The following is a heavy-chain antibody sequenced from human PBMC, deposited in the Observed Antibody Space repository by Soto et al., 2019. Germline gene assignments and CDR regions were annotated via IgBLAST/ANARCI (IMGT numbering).Heavy chain of an antibody. CDR1: GFTFSSYW. D-gene: IGHD1-26*01. Sequence: EVQLVESGGGLVQPGGSLRLSCAASGFTFSSYWMHWVRQAPGKGLVWVSRINSDGSSTSYADSVKGRFTISRDNAKNTLYLQMNSLRAEDTAVYYCATQQIRGATLSGFDPWGQGTLVTVSS. J-gene: IGHJ5*02. V-gene: IGHV3-74*01. CDR3: ATQQIRGATLSGFDP. CDR2: INSDGSST.